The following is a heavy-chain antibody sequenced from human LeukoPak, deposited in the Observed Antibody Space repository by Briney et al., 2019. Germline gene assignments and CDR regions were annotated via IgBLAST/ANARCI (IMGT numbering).Heavy chain of an antibody. Sequence: GGSLRLSCAASGFTFSSYAMSWVRQAPGKGLEWVSAISGSGGSTYYADSVKGRFTISRDNSKNTLYLQMNSLRAEDTAVYYCAKDASIAVAGTYMSRYYYYGMDVWGQGTTVTVSS. CDR3: AKDASIAVAGTYMSRYYYYGMDV. CDR1: GFTFSSYA. V-gene: IGHV3-23*01. D-gene: IGHD6-19*01. CDR2: ISGSGGST. J-gene: IGHJ6*02.